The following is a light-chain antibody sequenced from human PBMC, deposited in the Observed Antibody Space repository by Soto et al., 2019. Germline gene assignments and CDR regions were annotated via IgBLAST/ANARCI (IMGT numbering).Light chain of an antibody. J-gene: IGKJ1*01. CDR1: QSISSW. Sequence: DIQMTQSPSTLSASVGDRVTITCRASQSISSWLAWYHQKPGKAPKLLIYKASSLETGVPSRFSGSGSGTEFTLIISSLQPDDFASYYCQQYGSSSPWTFGQGNKVEIK. CDR2: KAS. V-gene: IGKV1-5*03. CDR3: QQYGSSSPWT.